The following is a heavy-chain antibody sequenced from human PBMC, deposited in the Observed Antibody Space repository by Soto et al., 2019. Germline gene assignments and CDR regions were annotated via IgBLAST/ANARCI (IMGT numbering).Heavy chain of an antibody. CDR2: IYWDDDK. V-gene: IGHV2-5*02. J-gene: IGHJ6*02. Sequence: SGPTLVNATQTLTLTCTFSGFSLSTSGVGVGWIRQPPGKALEWLALIYWDDDKRYSPSLKSRLTITKDTSKNQVVLTMTNMEPVDTATYYCAHSHSGYDYTYYYYGIDVSAQRTTVTVSS. CDR3: AHSHSGYDYTYYYYGIDV. CDR1: GFSLSTSGVG. D-gene: IGHD5-12*01.